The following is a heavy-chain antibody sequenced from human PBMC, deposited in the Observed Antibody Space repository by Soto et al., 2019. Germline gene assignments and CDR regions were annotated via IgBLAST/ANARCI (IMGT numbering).Heavy chain of an antibody. CDR2: IRSKAYGGTT. J-gene: IGHJ4*02. Sequence: EVQLVESGGGLVQPGRSLRLSCTASGFTFGDYAMSWFRQAPGKGLEWVGFIRSKAYGGTTEYAASVKGRFTISRDDSKSIAYLQMNSLKTEDTAVYYCTSGCSGGSCYSENWGQGTLVTVSS. CDR3: TSGCSGGSCYSEN. V-gene: IGHV3-49*03. CDR1: GFTFGDYA. D-gene: IGHD2-15*01.